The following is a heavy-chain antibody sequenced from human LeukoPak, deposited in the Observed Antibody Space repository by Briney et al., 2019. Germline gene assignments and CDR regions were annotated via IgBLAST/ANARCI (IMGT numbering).Heavy chain of an antibody. CDR2: IRSNSDGGAI. D-gene: IGHD3-16*01. V-gene: IGHV3-15*07. CDR3: ATDSYDST. Sequence: GGSLRLSCATSGFNFDNAWMNWVRQAPGKGLEWVGRIRSNSDGGAIDYAAPVKGRFALSRDDSKNTLYLQMNSLQTEDTAMYYCATDSYDSTWGQGTLVTVSS. CDR1: GFNFDNAW. J-gene: IGHJ5*02.